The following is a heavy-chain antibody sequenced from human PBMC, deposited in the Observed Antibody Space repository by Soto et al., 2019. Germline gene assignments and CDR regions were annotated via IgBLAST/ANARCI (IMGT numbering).Heavy chain of an antibody. Sequence: PGGSLRLSCAASGFTFSSYAMSWVRQAPGKGLEWVSAISGSGGSTYYADSVKGRFTISRDNSKNTLYLQMNSLRAEDTAVYYCAKDTSVAVSLGSFYAFDIWGQGTMVTVSS. CDR3: AKDTSVAVSLGSFYAFDI. D-gene: IGHD6-19*01. CDR2: ISGSGGST. CDR1: GFTFSSYA. V-gene: IGHV3-23*01. J-gene: IGHJ3*02.